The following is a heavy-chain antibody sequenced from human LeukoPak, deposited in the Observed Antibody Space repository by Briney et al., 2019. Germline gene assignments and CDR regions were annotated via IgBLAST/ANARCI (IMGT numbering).Heavy chain of an antibody. J-gene: IGHJ4*02. D-gene: IGHD3-22*01. CDR3: ARHGYDTGNYQAHFDY. Sequence: SQTLSLTCTVSGGSISSGGYYWSWIRQPPGKGLQWIGYINYSGRTNYNASLTSRVTVSVDTSNNKFSLKLSSVTAADTAVYYCARHGYDTGNYQAHFDYWGQGTLVTVSS. V-gene: IGHV4-61*08. CDR2: INYSGRT. CDR1: GGSISSGGYY.